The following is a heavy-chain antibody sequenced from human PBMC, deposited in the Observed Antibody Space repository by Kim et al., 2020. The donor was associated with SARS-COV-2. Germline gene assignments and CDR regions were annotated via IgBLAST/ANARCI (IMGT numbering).Heavy chain of an antibody. CDR1: GGSISSYY. CDR3: AGGYDSPRRIDY. D-gene: IGHD3-22*01. V-gene: IGHV4-59*01. CDR2: IYYSGST. J-gene: IGHJ4*02. Sequence: SETLSLTCTVSGGSISSYYWSWFRQPPGKGLECIGYIYYSGSTNYNPSLKSRVTISVDTSKNKFPLKLSSVTAADTAVYYCAGGYDSPRRIDYWGQGTLVTVSS.